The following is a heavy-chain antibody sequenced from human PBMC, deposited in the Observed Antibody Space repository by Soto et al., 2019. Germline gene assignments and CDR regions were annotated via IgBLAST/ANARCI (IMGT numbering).Heavy chain of an antibody. Sequence: QVQLVESGGGVVQPGRSLRLSCAASGFTFSSYGMPWVRQAPGKGLARVAVISYDGSNKYYADSVKGRFTISRDNSKNTLYLQMNSLRAEDTAVYYCAKDAPVVAADWYFDLWGRGTLVTVSS. CDR3: AKDAPVVAADWYFDL. V-gene: IGHV3-30*18. J-gene: IGHJ2*01. CDR1: GFTFSSYG. CDR2: ISYDGSNK. D-gene: IGHD2-15*01.